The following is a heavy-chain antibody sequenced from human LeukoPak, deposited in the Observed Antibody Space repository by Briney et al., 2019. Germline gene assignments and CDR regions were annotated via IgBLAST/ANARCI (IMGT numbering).Heavy chain of an antibody. Sequence: SETLSLTCTVSGGSVSSYYWSWIRQPPGKGLEWIGYIYYSGGANYNPSLKSRVTISVDTSKNQFSLKLSSVTAADTAVYYCARHSDGGGSYRRSFDYWGQGTLVTVSS. CDR2: IYYSGGA. V-gene: IGHV4-59*08. CDR3: ARHSDGGGSYRRSFDY. J-gene: IGHJ4*02. D-gene: IGHD1-26*01. CDR1: GGSVSSYY.